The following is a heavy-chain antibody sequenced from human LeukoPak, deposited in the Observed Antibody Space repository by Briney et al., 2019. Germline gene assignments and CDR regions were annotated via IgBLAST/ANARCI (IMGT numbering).Heavy chain of an antibody. D-gene: IGHD2-2*01. V-gene: IGHV3-48*03. CDR1: GFTFSSYE. J-gene: IGHJ6*03. CDR2: ISSSGSTI. CDR3: ARRNQLLTVYYYYYMDV. Sequence: GGSLRLSCAASGFTFSSYEMNWARQAPGKGLEWVSYISSSGSTIYYADSVKGRFTISRDNAKNSLYLQMNSLRAEDTAVYYCARRNQLLTVYYYYYMDVWGKGTTVTVSS.